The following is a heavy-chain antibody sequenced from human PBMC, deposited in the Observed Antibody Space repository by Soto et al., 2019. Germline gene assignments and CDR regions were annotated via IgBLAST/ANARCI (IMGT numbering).Heavy chain of an antibody. CDR1: GYTFTSYD. J-gene: IGHJ3*01. D-gene: IGHD2-2*03. Sequence: QVQLVQSGAEVKRPGASVRVSCKASGYTFTSYDINWVRQATGQGLEWLGWMNPNSGNTGYAQKFQGRITLTRSTSTSTAYMVLTSLSSEDTDVYYCARWINWGQGTMVTVSS. CDR2: MNPNSGNT. CDR3: ARWIN. V-gene: IGHV1-8*01.